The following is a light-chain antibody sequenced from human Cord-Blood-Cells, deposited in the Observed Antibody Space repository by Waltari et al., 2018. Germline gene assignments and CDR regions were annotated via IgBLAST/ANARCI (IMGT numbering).Light chain of an antibody. CDR2: AAS. Sequence: DIQMTQSPSSLSASVGDRVTITCRASQSISSYFNWYQQKPGKAPKLLIYAASNLQSGVPSRFSGSGSGTDFTLTISSLQPEDFATYYCQQSYSTPYSFGQGTKLEIK. CDR1: QSISSY. J-gene: IGKJ2*03. CDR3: QQSYSTPYS. V-gene: IGKV1-39*01.